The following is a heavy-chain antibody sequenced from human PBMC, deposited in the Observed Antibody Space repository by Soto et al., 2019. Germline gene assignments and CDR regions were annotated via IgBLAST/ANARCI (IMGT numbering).Heavy chain of an antibody. V-gene: IGHV4-59*12. D-gene: IGHD6-19*01. Sequence: ETLSLTCTVSGGSISSYYWSWIRQPPGKGLEWIGYIYYSGSTNYNPSLKSRVTISVDTSKNQFSLKLSSVTAADTAVYYCARGPPVMDVWGKGTTVTVSS. CDR2: IYYSGST. CDR3: ARGPPVMDV. CDR1: GGSISSYY. J-gene: IGHJ6*04.